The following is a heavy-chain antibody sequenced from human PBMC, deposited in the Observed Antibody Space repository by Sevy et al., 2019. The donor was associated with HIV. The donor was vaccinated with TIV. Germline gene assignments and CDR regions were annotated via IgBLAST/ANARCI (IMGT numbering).Heavy chain of an antibody. CDR2: IFYDGNYK. CDR1: GFTFSRNG. Sequence: QLGGPLRLSCAASGFTFSRNGMHWVRQAPGKGLEWVAGIFYDGNYKYYADSVKGRFSISRDNSENTLYVQMDSLRVEDTAVYYCAKESGSDWYFDYWGQGTLVTVSS. D-gene: IGHD2-21*01. J-gene: IGHJ4*02. V-gene: IGHV3-33*06. CDR3: AKESGSDWYFDY.